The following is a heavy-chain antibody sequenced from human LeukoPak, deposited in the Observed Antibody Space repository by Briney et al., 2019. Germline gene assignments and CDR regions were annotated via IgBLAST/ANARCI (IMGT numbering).Heavy chain of an antibody. CDR2: ISYDGSNK. Sequence: GRSLRLSCTASGFTFSSYAMHWVRQAPGKGLEWVAVISYDGSNKYYADSVKGRFTISRDNSKNTLFLQMNSLRAEDTALYYCARDDYDNSGYYSVSGYWGQGTLVTVSS. V-gene: IGHV3-30-3*01. CDR1: GFTFSSYA. CDR3: ARDDYDNSGYYSVSGY. D-gene: IGHD3-22*01. J-gene: IGHJ4*02.